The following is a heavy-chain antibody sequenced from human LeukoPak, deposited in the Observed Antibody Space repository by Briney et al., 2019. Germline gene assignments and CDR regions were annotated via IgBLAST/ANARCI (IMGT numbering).Heavy chain of an antibody. CDR3: ARVRIDDSSGIAYYFDY. Sequence: SETLSLTCTVSGGSISSYYWSWIRQPPGKGLEWIGYIYYSGSTYYNPSLKSRVTISVDTSKNQFSLKLSSVTAADTAVYYCARVRIDDSSGIAYYFDYWGQGTLVTVSS. V-gene: IGHV4-59*12. CDR2: IYYSGST. J-gene: IGHJ4*02. CDR1: GGSISSYY. D-gene: IGHD3-22*01.